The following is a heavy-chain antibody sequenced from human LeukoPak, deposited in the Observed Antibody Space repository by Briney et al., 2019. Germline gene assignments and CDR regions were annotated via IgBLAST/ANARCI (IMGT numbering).Heavy chain of an antibody. V-gene: IGHV1-8*03. Sequence: GASVKVFCKASGYTFTSYDINWVRQATGQGLEWMGWMNPNSGNTGYAQKFQGRVTITRNTSISTAYMELSSLRSEDTAVYYCARGYCSSTSCTDAFDIWGQGTMVTVSS. CDR1: GYTFTSYD. D-gene: IGHD2-2*01. CDR2: MNPNSGNT. J-gene: IGHJ3*02. CDR3: ARGYCSSTSCTDAFDI.